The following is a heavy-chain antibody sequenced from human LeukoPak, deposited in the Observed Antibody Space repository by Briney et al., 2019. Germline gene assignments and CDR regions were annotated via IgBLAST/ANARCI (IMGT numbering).Heavy chain of an antibody. CDR1: GGSISSSSYS. CDR3: ARIAVAITRYFDY. V-gene: IGHV4-39*01. CDR2: IYYSGNT. J-gene: IGHJ4*02. Sequence: SETLSLTCTVSGGSISSSSYSWGWIRQPPGKGLEGIGSIYYSGNTFYNPSLKSRVTISVDTSKNQFSLKLRSVTAAGTAVYYCARIAVAITRYFDYWGQGTLVTVSS. D-gene: IGHD3-22*01.